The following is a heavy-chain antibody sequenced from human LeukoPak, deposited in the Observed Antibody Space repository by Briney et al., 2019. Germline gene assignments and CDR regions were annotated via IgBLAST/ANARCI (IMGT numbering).Heavy chain of an antibody. Sequence: ASVKVSCKASVYTFTGYYMHWVRQAPGQGLEWMGWLNPNSGGTNYAQKFQGRITMTRDTSISTAYMELSRLRSDDTAVYYCARDRGRWELLGAFDIWGQGTMVTVSS. V-gene: IGHV1-2*02. CDR3: ARDRGRWELLGAFDI. D-gene: IGHD1-26*01. CDR2: LNPNSGGT. J-gene: IGHJ3*02. CDR1: VYTFTGYY.